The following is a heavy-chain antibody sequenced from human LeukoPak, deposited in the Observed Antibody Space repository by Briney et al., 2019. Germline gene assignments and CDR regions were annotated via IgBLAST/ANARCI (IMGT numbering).Heavy chain of an antibody. CDR3: AKELIQDYYDSSGYIDY. D-gene: IGHD3-22*01. CDR1: GFTFSSYG. CDR2: ISYDGSNK. V-gene: IGHV3-30*18. Sequence: PGGPLRLSCAASGFTFSSYGMHWVRQAPGKGLEWVAVISYDGSNKYYADSVKGRFTISRDNSKNTLYLQMNSLRAEDTAVYYCAKELIQDYYDSSGYIDYWGQGTLVTVSS. J-gene: IGHJ4*02.